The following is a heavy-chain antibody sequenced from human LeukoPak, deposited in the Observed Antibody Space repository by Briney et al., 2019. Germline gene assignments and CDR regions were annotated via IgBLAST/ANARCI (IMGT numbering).Heavy chain of an antibody. J-gene: IGHJ4*02. Sequence: GGSLRLSCAASGFTFSDYYMSWIRQAPGKGLEWLSYISKNGKTIYYADSVKGRFTISRDNAKKSVYLQMNSLKTEDTGIYYCTTDHRTIYGVVFPDYWGQGTLVTVSS. CDR3: TTDHRTIYGVVFPDY. V-gene: IGHV3-11*01. D-gene: IGHD3-3*01. CDR2: ISKNGKTI. CDR1: GFTFSDYY.